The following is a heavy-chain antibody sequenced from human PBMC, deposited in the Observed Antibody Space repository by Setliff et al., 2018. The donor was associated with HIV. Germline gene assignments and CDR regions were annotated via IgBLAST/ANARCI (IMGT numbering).Heavy chain of an antibody. CDR1: GYTFTNHG. J-gene: IGHJ4*02. V-gene: IGHV1-18*01. D-gene: IGHD3-3*01. CDR2: ISANNGAT. CDR3: ARGAYYDFWSGFESGFDY. Sequence: ASVKVSCKASGYTFTNHGFSWVRQAPGQGLEWMGWISANNGATRYAQKFQGRVNMTSDTSTSTVYMGLSSLKSDDTAVYYCARGAYYDFWSGFESGFDYWGQGTLVTVSS.